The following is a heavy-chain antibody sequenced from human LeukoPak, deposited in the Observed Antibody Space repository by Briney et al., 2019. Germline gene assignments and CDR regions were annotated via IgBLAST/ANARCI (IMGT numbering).Heavy chain of an antibody. J-gene: IGHJ6*03. Sequence: ASVKLSCKASGYTFTSYDINWVRQATGQGLEWMGWMNPNSGNTGYAQKFQDRVTRTRNTSISTAYMELSSLRSEDTAVYYCARGRFPRAARDYYYYMDVWGKETTVTVSS. V-gene: IGHV1-8*01. CDR1: GYTFTSYD. D-gene: IGHD2-15*01. CDR3: ARGRFPRAARDYYYYMDV. CDR2: MNPNSGNT.